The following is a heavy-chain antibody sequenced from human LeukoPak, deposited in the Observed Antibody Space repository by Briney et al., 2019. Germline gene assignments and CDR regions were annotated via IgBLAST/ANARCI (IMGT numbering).Heavy chain of an antibody. Sequence: SETLSLTCAVYGGSFSGYYWSWIRQPPGKGLEWIGEINHSGSTNYNPSLKSRVTISVDTSKNQFSLKLSSVTAADTAVYYCAREGTDSSGYSSGDYWGQGTLVTVSS. V-gene: IGHV4-34*01. CDR2: INHSGST. J-gene: IGHJ4*02. D-gene: IGHD3-22*01. CDR1: GGSFSGYY. CDR3: AREGTDSSGYSSGDY.